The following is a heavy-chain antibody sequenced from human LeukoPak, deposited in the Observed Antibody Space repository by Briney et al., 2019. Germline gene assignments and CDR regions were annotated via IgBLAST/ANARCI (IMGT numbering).Heavy chain of an antibody. D-gene: IGHD7-27*01. CDR3: ARGLGHARRYYFDY. J-gene: IGHJ4*02. V-gene: IGHV1-8*03. Sequence: ASVRVSCKASGYTFTNYDINWVRQAPGQGVEWMGWMNPYSGYAGSAQKFQGRVIITRNTSISTAYMELSSLKSEDTAVYYCARGLGHARRYYFDYWGQGTLVTVSS. CDR1: GYTFTNYD. CDR2: MNPYSGYA.